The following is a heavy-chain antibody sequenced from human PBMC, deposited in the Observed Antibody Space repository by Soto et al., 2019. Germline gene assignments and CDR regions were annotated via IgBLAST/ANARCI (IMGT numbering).Heavy chain of an antibody. CDR1: GFTIENSV. CDR3: ARAQKWRQLSLNVFDL. J-gene: IGHJ3*01. V-gene: IGHV3-74*01. CDR2: ITGAGDGT. Sequence: EVQLVESGGGLVQPGGSLRLSCVASGFTIENSVMHWVRQTPGKGLMWVSRITGAGDGTLYADSVQGRFTISRDNGKNTVYLHMTGLRVEETAVYYCARAQKWRQLSLNVFDLWGQGTTVTVSS. D-gene: IGHD5-18*01.